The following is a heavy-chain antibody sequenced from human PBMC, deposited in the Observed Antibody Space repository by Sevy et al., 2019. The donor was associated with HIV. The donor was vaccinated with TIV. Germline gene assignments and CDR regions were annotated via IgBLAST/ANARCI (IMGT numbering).Heavy chain of an antibody. J-gene: IGHJ4*02. V-gene: IGHV3-66*02. CDR1: GFTVNDKY. D-gene: IGHD6-19*01. Sequence: GGSLRLSCAISGFTVNDKYIIWVRQAPGKGLEWVSVIFSSGSTYYANSAKGRFTISRDNSKNTWYLQMNSVRAEDTAVYYCVGLFLSYRSGWSYFDYWGQGTLVTVSS. CDR3: VGLFLSYRSGWSYFDY. CDR2: IFSSGST.